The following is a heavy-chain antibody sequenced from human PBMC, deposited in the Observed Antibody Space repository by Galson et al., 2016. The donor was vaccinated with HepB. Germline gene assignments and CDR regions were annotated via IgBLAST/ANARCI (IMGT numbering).Heavy chain of an antibody. V-gene: IGHV3-23*01. J-gene: IGHJ4*02. Sequence: LRLSCAASGFIFSNYGMSWVRQAPGKGLEWVSAISGGGGSTYYADSVKGRFTISRDNSKNALYLQMNSLRVEDTALYYCAKLEGNNVAYWGQGTMVTVSS. CDR3: AKLEGNNVAY. CDR2: ISGGGGST. D-gene: IGHD1/OR15-1a*01. CDR1: GFIFSNYG.